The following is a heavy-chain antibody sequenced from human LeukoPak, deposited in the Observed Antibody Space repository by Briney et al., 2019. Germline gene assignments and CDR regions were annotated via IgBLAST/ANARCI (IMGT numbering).Heavy chain of an antibody. CDR2: IIPILGIA. CDR3: ASGTVTTRGAVFDY. J-gene: IGHJ4*02. CDR1: GGTFSSYA. D-gene: IGHD4-17*01. V-gene: IGHV1-69*04. Sequence: SVKVSCKASGGTFSSYAISWVRQAPGQGLEWMGRIIPILGIANYAQKFQGRVTITADKSTSTAYMELSSLRSEDTAVYYCASGTVTTRGAVFDYWGQGTLVTVSS.